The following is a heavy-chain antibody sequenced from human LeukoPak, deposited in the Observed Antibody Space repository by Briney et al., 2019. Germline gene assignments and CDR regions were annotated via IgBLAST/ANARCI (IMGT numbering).Heavy chain of an antibody. Sequence: SETLSLTCTVSGGSISSCSYYWGWIRQPPGKGLEWIGSIYYSGSTYYNPSLKSRVTISVDTSKNQFSLKPSSVTAADTAVYYCARLGIAAAAYYFDYWGQGTLVTVSS. CDR1: GGSISSCSYY. J-gene: IGHJ4*02. CDR2: IYYSGST. CDR3: ARLGIAAAAYYFDY. V-gene: IGHV4-39*01. D-gene: IGHD6-13*01.